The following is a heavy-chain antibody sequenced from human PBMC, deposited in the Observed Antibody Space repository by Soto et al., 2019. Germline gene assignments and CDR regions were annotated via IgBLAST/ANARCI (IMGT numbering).Heavy chain of an antibody. J-gene: IGHJ6*03. CDR2: INPSGGST. D-gene: IGHD3-10*01. CDR3: ASSGETDYYYYYMDV. CDR1: GYTFTSYY. V-gene: IGHV1-46*01. Sequence: GASVKVSCKASGYTFTSYYMHWVRQAPGQGLEWMGIINPSGGSTSYAQKFQGRVTMTRDTSTSTAYMELRSLRSDDTAVYYCASSGETDYYYYYMDVWGKGTTVTVSS.